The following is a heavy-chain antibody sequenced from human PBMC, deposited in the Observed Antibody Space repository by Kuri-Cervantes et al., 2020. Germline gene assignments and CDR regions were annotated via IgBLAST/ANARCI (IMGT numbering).Heavy chain of an antibody. Sequence: GSLRLSCAVYGGSFSGYYWTWIRQPPGKGLEWIGEINHTGSTNYDPSLKSRVTISVDTSKNQFSLKLSSVTAADTAVYYCARHGGWSGSTSYNWFDPWGQGTLVTVSS. CDR1: GGSFSGYY. V-gene: IGHV4-34*01. CDR3: ARHGGWSGSTSYNWFDP. J-gene: IGHJ5*02. CDR2: INHTGST. D-gene: IGHD2-2*01.